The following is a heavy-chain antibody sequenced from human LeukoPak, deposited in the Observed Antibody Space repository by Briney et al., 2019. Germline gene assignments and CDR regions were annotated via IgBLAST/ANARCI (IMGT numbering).Heavy chain of an antibody. CDR2: ISWNSGSI. D-gene: IGHD4-23*01. Sequence: GGSLRLSCAASGFTFDDYAMHWVRHAPGKGLEWVSGISWNSGSIGYADSVKGRFTISRDNAKNSLYLQMNSLRAEDTAVYYCARDKRTDYGGKRDYYYYMDVWGKGTTVTVSS. V-gene: IGHV3-9*01. CDR3: ARDKRTDYGGKRDYYYYMDV. CDR1: GFTFDDYA. J-gene: IGHJ6*03.